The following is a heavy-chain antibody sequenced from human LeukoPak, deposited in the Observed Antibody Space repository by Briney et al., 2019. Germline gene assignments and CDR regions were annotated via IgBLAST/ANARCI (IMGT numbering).Heavy chain of an antibody. D-gene: IGHD6-19*01. CDR1: GGSISSGGYY. Sequence: SQTLSLTCTVSGGSISSGGYYCRWIRQHPGKGLEWIGYIYYSGSTYYNPSLKSRVTISVDTSKNQFSLKLSSVTAADTAVYYCASVRYSSGWYTGNIDYWGQGTLVTVSS. CDR3: ASVRYSSGWYTGNIDY. CDR2: IYYSGST. V-gene: IGHV4-31*03. J-gene: IGHJ4*02.